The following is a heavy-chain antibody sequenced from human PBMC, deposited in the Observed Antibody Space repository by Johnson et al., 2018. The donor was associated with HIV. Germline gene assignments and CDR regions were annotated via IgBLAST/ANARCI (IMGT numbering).Heavy chain of an antibody. J-gene: IGHJ3*02. CDR3: AREGPAAYIWAFDI. Sequence: VQLVESGGGLMQPGGSLRLSCAASGFIVSSNCMTWVRQAPGKGLEWISGLRWNGGPIGYADSVKGRFTISRDNSKNTLYLQMNSLRAEDTAVYYCAREGPAAYIWAFDIWGLGTMVTVSS. D-gene: IGHD2-2*01. CDR2: RWNGGP. V-gene: IGHV3-66*03. CDR1: GFIVSSNC.